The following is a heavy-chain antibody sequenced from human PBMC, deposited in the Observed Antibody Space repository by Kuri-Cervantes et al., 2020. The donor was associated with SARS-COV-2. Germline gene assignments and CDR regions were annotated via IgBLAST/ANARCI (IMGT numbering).Heavy chain of an antibody. CDR2: IWPDGNNK. CDR1: GFSFSYYG. D-gene: IGHD1-1*01. Sequence: GESLKISCTASGFSFSYYGMHWVRQAPGKGLEWVAVIWPDGNNKFYSDSVRGRFTISRDNSRSTLYLQMNSLRAEDTGVYYCARESAAHGIPWGYDPWGQGTLITVSS. J-gene: IGHJ5*02. CDR3: ARESAAHGIPWGYDP. V-gene: IGHV3-33*08.